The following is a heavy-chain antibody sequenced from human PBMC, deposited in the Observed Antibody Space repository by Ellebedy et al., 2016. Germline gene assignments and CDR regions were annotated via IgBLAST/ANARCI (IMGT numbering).Heavy chain of an antibody. V-gene: IGHV4-59*02. Sequence: SEPLSLTXPVPGGSADTYYWTWTRQPPGKGLEWIAYIHYSGTTYYNPSLKSRVTISVDTSRNQFSLKVTSVTAADSAVYYCARGSRRDGYLVGFAYWGQGILVIVSS. CDR2: IHYSGTT. J-gene: IGHJ4*02. CDR3: ARGSRRDGYLVGFAY. CDR1: GGSADTYY. D-gene: IGHD5-24*01.